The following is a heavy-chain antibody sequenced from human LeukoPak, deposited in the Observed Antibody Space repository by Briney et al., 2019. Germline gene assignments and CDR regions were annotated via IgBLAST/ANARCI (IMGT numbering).Heavy chain of an antibody. CDR1: GGPISGYY. J-gene: IGHJ4*02. D-gene: IGHD5-24*01. CDR3: ARSRWLQKSFDF. CDR2: IYSSGST. Sequence: KPSETLSLTCTVSGGPISGYYWSWIRQPPGKGLEWIGYIYSSGSTNYNPSLKSRATISVDTSKNQFSLNLSSVTAADTAVYYCARSRWLQKSFDFWGQGTLVTVSS. V-gene: IGHV4-59*01.